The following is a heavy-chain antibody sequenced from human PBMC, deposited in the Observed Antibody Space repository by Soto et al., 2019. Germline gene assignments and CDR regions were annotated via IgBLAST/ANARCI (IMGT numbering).Heavy chain of an antibody. J-gene: IGHJ4*02. CDR1: GFTFSSYV. V-gene: IGHV3-23*01. D-gene: IGHD2-15*01. CDR2: ISGSGGST. CDR3: ARGYCSGDTCYHIDY. Sequence: EVQLLDSGGGSVQPGGSLRLSCAASGFTFSSYVMRWVRQAPGKGLEWVSSISGSGGSTYYTESVKGRFTISRDNSKNTQYLQMNSLRAEDTAVYFCARGYCSGDTCYHIDYWGQGTLVTVSS.